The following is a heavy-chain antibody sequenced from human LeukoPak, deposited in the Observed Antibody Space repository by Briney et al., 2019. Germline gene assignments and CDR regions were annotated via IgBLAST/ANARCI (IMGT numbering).Heavy chain of an antibody. CDR1: GGSIRGSSYY. CDR3: ARVRYFDTSGYYYDFDP. CDR2: IYYSGST. V-gene: IGHV4-39*07. Sequence: SETLSLTCTVSGGSIRGSSYYWGWIRQPPVRGLEWIGSIYYSGSTYYNPSLKSRLTISVDTSRNQFSLTVRSVTAADTAVYYCARVRYFDTSGYYYDFDPWGQGTLVTVSS. J-gene: IGHJ5*02. D-gene: IGHD3-22*01.